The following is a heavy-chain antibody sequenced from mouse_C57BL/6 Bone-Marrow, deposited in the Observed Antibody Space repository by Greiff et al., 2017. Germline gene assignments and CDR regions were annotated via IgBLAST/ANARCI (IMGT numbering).Heavy chain of an antibody. CDR2: IDPSDSET. CDR1: GYTFTSYW. V-gene: IGHV1-52*01. D-gene: IGHD1-1*01. CDR3: ARPYDSSEAWFAY. Sequence: VQLQQPGAELVRPGSSVKLSCKASGYTFTSYWMHWVKQRPIQGLEWIGNIDPSDSETHYNQKFKDKATLTVDKSSSTAYMQLSSLTSEDSAVYYCARPYDSSEAWFAYWGQGTLVTVSA. J-gene: IGHJ3*01.